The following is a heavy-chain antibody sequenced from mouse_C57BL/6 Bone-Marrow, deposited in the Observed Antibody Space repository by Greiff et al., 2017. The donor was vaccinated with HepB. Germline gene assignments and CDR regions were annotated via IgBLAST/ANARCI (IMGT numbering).Heavy chain of an antibody. CDR1: GFNIKDDY. CDR2: IDPENGDT. V-gene: IGHV14-4*01. J-gene: IGHJ2*01. Sequence: VQLKQSGAELVRPGASVKLSCTASGFNIKDDYMHWVKQRPEQGLEWIGWIDPENGDTEYASKFQGKATITADTSSNTAYLQLSSLTSEDTAVYYCTTSGQLRLRSLDYWGQGTTLTVSS. CDR3: TTSGQLRLRSLDY. D-gene: IGHD3-2*02.